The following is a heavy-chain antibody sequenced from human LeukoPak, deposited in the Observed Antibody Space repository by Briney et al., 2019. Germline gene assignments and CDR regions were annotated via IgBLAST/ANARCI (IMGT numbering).Heavy chain of an antibody. D-gene: IGHD3/OR15-3a*01. CDR2: ISGSGADA. CDR3: AKGPGTGSTSYFDY. Sequence: GSLSLSCATSGFPFSGFDMTWVRQAPGKGLQWVSSISGSGADADYADFVKGRFTISRDNSKNTLYLQMNFLRLDDTAIYYCAKGPGTGSTSYFDYWGQGTLVTVSS. V-gene: IGHV3-23*01. CDR1: GFPFSGFD. J-gene: IGHJ4*02.